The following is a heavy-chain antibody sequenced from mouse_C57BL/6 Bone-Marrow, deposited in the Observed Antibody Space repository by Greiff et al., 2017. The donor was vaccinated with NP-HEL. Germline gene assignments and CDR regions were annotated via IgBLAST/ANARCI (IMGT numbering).Heavy chain of an antibody. V-gene: IGHV2-2*01. D-gene: IGHD4-1*01. CDR3: ARRGDWDVDWYFDV. Sequence: QVQLKQSGPGLVRPSQSLSITCTVSGFSLTSYGVHWVRQSPGKGLEWLGVIWSGGSTDYNAAFISRLSISKDNSKSQVFFKMNSLQADDTAIYYCARRGDWDVDWYFDVWGTGTTVTVSS. CDR2: IWSGGST. J-gene: IGHJ1*03. CDR1: GFSLTSYG.